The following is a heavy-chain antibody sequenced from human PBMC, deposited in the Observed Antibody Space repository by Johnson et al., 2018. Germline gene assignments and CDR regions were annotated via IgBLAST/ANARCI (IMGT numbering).Heavy chain of an antibody. Sequence: VQLVETGGGVVQXGRSLRLXCAASGFTFSSYAMHWVRQAPGKGLEWVAVISYDGSNKYYADSVKGRFPICRDNSQNTLSLQMNSLRAEDTAVYSWARDYYDSSGFSLRGYAFDIWGQGTMVTVSS. J-gene: IGHJ3*02. CDR1: GFTFSSYA. D-gene: IGHD3-22*01. V-gene: IGHV3-30-3*01. CDR3: ARDYYDSSGFSLRGYAFDI. CDR2: ISYDGSNK.